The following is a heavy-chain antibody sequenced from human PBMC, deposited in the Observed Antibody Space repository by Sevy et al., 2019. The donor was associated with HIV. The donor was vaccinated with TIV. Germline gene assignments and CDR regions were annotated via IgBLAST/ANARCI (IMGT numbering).Heavy chain of an antibody. D-gene: IGHD6-19*01. CDR3: ARAIGTQVAGLYYFDY. Sequence: SETLSLTCAVSSYSISSDYYWGWIRQPPGKGLEWIGSIYHSGSSHYNPSHKSRVTISLDTSKNQFSLKLSSVTAADTAVYYCARAIGTQVAGLYYFDYWGQGTLVTVSS. CDR2: IYHSGSS. CDR1: SYSISSDYY. J-gene: IGHJ4*02. V-gene: IGHV4-38-2*01.